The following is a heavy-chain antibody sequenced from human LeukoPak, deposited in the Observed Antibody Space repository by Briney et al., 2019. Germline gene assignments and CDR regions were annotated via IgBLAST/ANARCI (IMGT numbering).Heavy chain of an antibody. CDR2: ISGSGGST. J-gene: IGHJ4*02. Sequence: GGSLRLSCAASGFTFSSYAMSWVRQAPGKGLEGVSAISGSGGSTYYADSVKGRFTISRDNSNTPLYLQMNSLRADDTALYYCAKDAQPTHSIGYPRVYYFHYWGQGTLGTVSA. CDR3: AKDAQPTHSIGYPRVYYFHY. CDR1: GFTFSSYA. V-gene: IGHV3-23*01. D-gene: IGHD3-22*01.